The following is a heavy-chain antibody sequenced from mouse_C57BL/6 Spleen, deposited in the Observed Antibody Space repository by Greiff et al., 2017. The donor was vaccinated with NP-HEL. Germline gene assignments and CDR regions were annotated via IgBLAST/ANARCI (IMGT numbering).Heavy chain of an antibody. V-gene: IGHV1-59*01. D-gene: IGHD1-1*01. CDR3: ARNYGSSYAMDY. CDR1: GYTFTSYW. CDR2: IDPSDSYT. J-gene: IGHJ4*01. Sequence: QVQLKQPGAELVRPGTSVKLSCKASGYTFTSYWMHWVKQRPGQGLEWIGVIDPSDSYTNYNQKFKGKATLTVDTSSSTAYMQLSSLTSEDSAVYYCARNYGSSYAMDYWGQGTSVTVSS.